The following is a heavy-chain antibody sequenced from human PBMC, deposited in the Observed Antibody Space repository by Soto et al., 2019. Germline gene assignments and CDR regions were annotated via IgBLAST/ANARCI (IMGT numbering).Heavy chain of an antibody. CDR2: IRSKAYGGTT. D-gene: IGHD2-2*01. Sequence: GGSLRLSCTASGFTFGDYAMSWFRQAPGKGLEWVGFIRSKAYGGTTEYAASVKGRFTISRDDSKSIAYLQMNSLKTEDTAVYYCTHPDIVVVPAAIEVDYYYYGMDVWGQGTTVTVSS. J-gene: IGHJ6*02. CDR1: GFTFGDYA. V-gene: IGHV3-49*03. CDR3: THPDIVVVPAAIEVDYYYYGMDV.